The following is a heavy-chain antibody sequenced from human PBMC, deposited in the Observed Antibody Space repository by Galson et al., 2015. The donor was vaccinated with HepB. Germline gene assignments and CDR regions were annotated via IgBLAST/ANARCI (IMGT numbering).Heavy chain of an antibody. CDR3: AREYYDPIPIEPHYFDY. CDR2: TYYRSKWYN. Sequence: CAISGDSVSSNSAAWNWIRQSPSRGLEWLGRTYYRSKWYNDYAVSVKSRITINPDTSKNQFSLQLNSVTPEDTAVYYCAREYYDPIPIEPHYFDYWGQGTVVTVSS. J-gene: IGHJ4*02. CDR1: GDSVSSNSAA. V-gene: IGHV6-1*01. D-gene: IGHD3-3*01.